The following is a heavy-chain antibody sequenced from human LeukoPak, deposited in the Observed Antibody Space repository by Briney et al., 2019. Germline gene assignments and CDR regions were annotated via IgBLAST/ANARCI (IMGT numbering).Heavy chain of an antibody. J-gene: IGHJ4*02. CDR2: IKSKTDGETT. D-gene: IGHD1-26*01. CDR1: GFTFSNAW. Sequence: GGSLRLSCAASGFTFSNAWMSWVRQAPGKGLEWVGRIKSKTDGETTDYAAPVKGRFTISRDDSKNTLYLQMNSLKTEDTAVYYCTTQWELLGYWGQGTLVTVSS. CDR3: TTQWELLGY. V-gene: IGHV3-15*01.